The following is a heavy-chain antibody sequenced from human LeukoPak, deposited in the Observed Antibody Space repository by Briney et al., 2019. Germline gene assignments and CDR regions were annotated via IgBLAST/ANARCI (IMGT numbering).Heavy chain of an antibody. V-gene: IGHV4-39*07. CDR3: ARDKTSTWEYNWFDP. J-gene: IGHJ5*02. Sequence: SETLSLTCTVSGGSISSSSYYWGWIRQPPGKGLEWIASIYYSGSTYYNPSLKSRVTISVDTSKNQFSLKLSSVTAADTAVYYCARDKTSTWEYNWFDPWGRGTLVTVSS. CDR1: GGSISSSSYY. CDR2: IYYSGST. D-gene: IGHD1-26*01.